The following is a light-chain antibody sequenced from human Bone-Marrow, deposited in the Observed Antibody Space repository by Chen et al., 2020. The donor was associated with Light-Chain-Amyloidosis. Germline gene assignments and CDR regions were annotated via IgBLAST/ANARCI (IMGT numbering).Light chain of an antibody. Sequence: EIVLTQSPGTRSLSPGEGANLSCRASQTISSNYLTWYPQKFVQAPRLLIYGSSSRATGIPDWFTGSVSVTDFTLTINRLEPEDFAMYYCQQYGTSPLTFGGGTKVEIK. CDR1: QTISSNY. CDR3: QQYGTSPLT. V-gene: IGKV3-20*01. CDR2: GSS. J-gene: IGKJ4*01.